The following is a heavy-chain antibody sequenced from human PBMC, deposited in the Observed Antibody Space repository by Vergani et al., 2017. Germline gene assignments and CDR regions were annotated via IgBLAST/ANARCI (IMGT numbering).Heavy chain of an antibody. CDR1: GFTFGYYA. J-gene: IGHJ3*02. Sequence: EVQLVESGGDLVQPGRSLRLSCTASGFTFGYYAMDWFRQAPGQGLEWVGGIRSKAYGQATIYAASVKGRLTISRDDSKSIAYLQMNNLQTEDTAMYYCVRDQVTMLRGSDALDIWGQGRMVTVCS. V-gene: IGHV3-49*03. D-gene: IGHD3-10*01. CDR2: IRSKAYGQAT. CDR3: VRDQVTMLRGSDALDI.